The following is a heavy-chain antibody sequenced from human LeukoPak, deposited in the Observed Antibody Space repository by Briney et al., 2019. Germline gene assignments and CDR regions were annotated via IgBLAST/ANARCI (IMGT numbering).Heavy chain of an antibody. CDR3: ARVGTASYNFDF. CDR2: IYHSGST. D-gene: IGHD1-1*01. Sequence: SQTLSLTCTVSGGSISSGGYYWSWIRQPPGKGLEWIGYIYHSGSTYYNPSLKSRVTISVDRSKNQFPLKLSSVTAADTAVYYCARVGTASYNFDFWGQGTLVTVSS. J-gene: IGHJ4*02. CDR1: GGSISSGGYY. V-gene: IGHV4-30-2*01.